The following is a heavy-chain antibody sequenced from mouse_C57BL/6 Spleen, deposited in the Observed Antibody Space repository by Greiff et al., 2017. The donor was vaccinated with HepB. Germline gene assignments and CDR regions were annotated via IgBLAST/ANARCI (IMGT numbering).Heavy chain of an antibody. D-gene: IGHD2-4*01. CDR3: ARNTGYDYDYYYAMDY. Sequence: VHLVESGPGLVAPSQSLSITCTVSGFSLTSYAISWVRQPPGKGLEWLGVIWTGGGTNYNSALKSRLSISKDNSKSQVFLKMNSLQTDDTARYYCARNTGYDYDYYYAMDYWGQGTSVTVSS. J-gene: IGHJ4*01. CDR2: IWTGGGT. V-gene: IGHV2-9-1*01. CDR1: GFSLTSYA.